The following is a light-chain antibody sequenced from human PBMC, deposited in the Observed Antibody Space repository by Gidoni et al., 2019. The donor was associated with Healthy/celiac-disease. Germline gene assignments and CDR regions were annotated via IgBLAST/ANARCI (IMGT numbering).Light chain of an antibody. CDR2: DAS. V-gene: IGKV1-13*02. J-gene: IGKJ3*01. CDR1: QGISSA. CDR3: QQFNSYRLFT. Sequence: AIQLTQSPSSLSASVGDRVTITCRASQGISSALARYQQKPGKAPKLLIYDASSLESGVPSRFSGSGSGTDFTLTISSLQPEDFATYYCQQFNSYRLFTFGPGTKVDIK.